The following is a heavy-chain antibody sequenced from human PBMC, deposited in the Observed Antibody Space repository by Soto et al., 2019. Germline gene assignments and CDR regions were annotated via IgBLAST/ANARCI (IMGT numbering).Heavy chain of an antibody. D-gene: IGHD3-22*01. CDR1: GFTFSSYT. Sequence: ESGGGLVQPGGSLRLSCAASGFTFSSYTMNWVRQAPGKGLEWVSYISTSSSTIYYADSVKGRFTISRDNAKNSLYLQMNSLRAEDTAVYYCARGDSSGYGRVFDYWGQGTLVTVSS. J-gene: IGHJ4*02. CDR2: ISTSSSTI. CDR3: ARGDSSGYGRVFDY. V-gene: IGHV3-48*01.